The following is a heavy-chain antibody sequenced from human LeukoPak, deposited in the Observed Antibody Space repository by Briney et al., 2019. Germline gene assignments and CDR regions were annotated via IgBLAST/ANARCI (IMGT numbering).Heavy chain of an antibody. D-gene: IGHD2-21*02. CDR1: GGSVSGGNYF. J-gene: IGHJ5*01. CDR2: MYYSGST. CDR3: ARATDAIFDWFDS. Sequence: SETLSLTCTVSGGSVSGGNYFWTWIRQPPGKGLEWIGYMYYSGSTYYNPSLKSRVIISVDPSKNQFTLKLTSVSAADTAMYYCARATDAIFDWFDSWGQGTLVTVSS. V-gene: IGHV4-30-4*01.